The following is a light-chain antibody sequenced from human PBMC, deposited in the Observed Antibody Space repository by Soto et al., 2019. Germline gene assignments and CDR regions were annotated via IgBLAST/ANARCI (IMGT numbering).Light chain of an antibody. CDR3: QSYDSSLSGFYV. CDR1: SSNIEAGYG. CDR2: GNS. V-gene: IGLV1-40*01. J-gene: IGLJ1*01. Sequence: QSVLTQPPSVSGAPGQRVTISCTGSSSNIEAGYGVHWYQQLPGTAPKLLIYGNSNRPSGVPDRFSGSKSGTSASLAITGLQAEDEADYYCQSYDSSLSGFYVFGTGTKVTVL.